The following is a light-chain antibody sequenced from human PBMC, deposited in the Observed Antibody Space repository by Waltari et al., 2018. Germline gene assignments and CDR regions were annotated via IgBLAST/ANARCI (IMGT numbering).Light chain of an antibody. CDR3: QQRSVRRA. CDR2: DAA. CDR1: QSLSNY. Sequence: EIVLTQSPATLSLSPGERAPLSCRASQSLSNYFAWYQTKPGQAPKLLIYDAASRATGVPARFSGSGSGTDFTLTISSLEPEDSAVYYCQQRSVRRAFGGGTKVEIK. J-gene: IGKJ4*01. V-gene: IGKV3-11*01.